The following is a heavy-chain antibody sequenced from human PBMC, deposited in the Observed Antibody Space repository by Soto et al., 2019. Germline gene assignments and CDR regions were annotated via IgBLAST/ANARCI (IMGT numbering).Heavy chain of an antibody. CDR3: AKDRKKYYDFWSGYYTGWFDP. V-gene: IGHV3-30*18. D-gene: IGHD3-3*01. CDR1: GFTFSSYG. Sequence: PGGSLRLSCAASGFTFSSYGMHWVRQAPGKGLEWVAVISYDGSNKYYADSVKGRFTISRDNSKNTLYLQMNSLRAEDTAVYYCAKDRKKYYDFWSGYYTGWFDPWGQGTLVTVSS. CDR2: ISYDGSNK. J-gene: IGHJ5*02.